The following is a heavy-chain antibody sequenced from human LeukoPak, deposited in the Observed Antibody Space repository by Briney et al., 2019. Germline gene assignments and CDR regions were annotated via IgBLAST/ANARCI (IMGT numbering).Heavy chain of an antibody. CDR1: GFTVSSNY. D-gene: IGHD3-22*01. CDR3: ARTNYYDSSGYFPPGC. Sequence: GGSLRLSCAASGFTVSSNYMSWVRQAPGKGLEWVSSISTTSTYIYYADSLKGRFTISRDNAKNSLYLQMNSLRAEDTAVYYCARTNYYDSSGYFPPGCWGQGTLVTVSS. J-gene: IGHJ4*02. CDR2: ISTTSTYI. V-gene: IGHV3-21*01.